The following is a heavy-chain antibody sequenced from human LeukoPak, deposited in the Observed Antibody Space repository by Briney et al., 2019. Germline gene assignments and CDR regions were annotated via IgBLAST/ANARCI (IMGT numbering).Heavy chain of an antibody. Sequence: PGRSLRLSCAASGFTFSRYSMNWVRQAPGKGLEWVSSISSSSSYIYYADSVKGRFTISRDNAKNSLYLQMNSLRAEDTAVYYCAREPGDWGVDYFDYWGQGTLVTVSS. CDR2: ISSSSSYI. CDR3: AREPGDWGVDYFDY. V-gene: IGHV3-21*01. CDR1: GFTFSRYS. J-gene: IGHJ4*02. D-gene: IGHD3/OR15-3a*01.